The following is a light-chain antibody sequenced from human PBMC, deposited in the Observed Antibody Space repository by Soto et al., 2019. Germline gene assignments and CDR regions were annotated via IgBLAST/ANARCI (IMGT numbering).Light chain of an antibody. V-gene: IGKV1-39*01. CDR1: QIIRSY. Sequence: DIQLTQSPSSLSASVGDRVTITCRASQIIRSYVNWYQQKPGKAPKLLIYAASSLQTGVSSGFSGRGSGTDFTITISMLHREVYATYYCQQTSSTPTIGGGTKVE. CDR2: AAS. J-gene: IGKJ4*01. CDR3: QQTSSTPT.